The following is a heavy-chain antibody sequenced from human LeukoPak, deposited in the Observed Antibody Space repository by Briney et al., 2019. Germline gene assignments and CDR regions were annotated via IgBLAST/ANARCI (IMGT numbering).Heavy chain of an antibody. CDR3: ARDGYCSGGSCYSPGAYYYYGMDV. CDR2: IWYDGSNK. J-gene: IGHJ6*02. Sequence: QPGRSLRLSCAASGFTFSSYGMPWVRQAPGKGLEWVAVIWYDGSNKYYADSVKGRFTISRDNSKNTLYLQMNSLRAEDTAVYYCARDGYCSGGSCYSPGAYYYYGMDVWGQGTTVTVSS. CDR1: GFTFSSYG. V-gene: IGHV3-33*01. D-gene: IGHD2-15*01.